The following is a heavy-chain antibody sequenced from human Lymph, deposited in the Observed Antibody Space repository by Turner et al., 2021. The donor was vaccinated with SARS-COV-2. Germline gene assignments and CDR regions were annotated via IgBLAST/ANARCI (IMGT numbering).Heavy chain of an antibody. D-gene: IGHD5-18*01. CDR3: ARQGWLRGYFDY. V-gene: IGHV4-39*01. J-gene: IGHJ4*02. CDR2: IYSSGST. CDR1: GGSVTSSSYY. Sequence: QVQLQESGPGLVKPSETLSLTCPVPGGSVTSSSYYWGWIRQPPGKGLEWIGNIYSSGSTYYNPSLKSRVTISVDTSKNQFSLKLSSVTAADTAVYYCARQGWLRGYFDYWSQGTLVTVSS.